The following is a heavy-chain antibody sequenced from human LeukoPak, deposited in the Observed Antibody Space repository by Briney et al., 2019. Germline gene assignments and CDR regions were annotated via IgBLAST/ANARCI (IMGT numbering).Heavy chain of an antibody. Sequence: GASVKVSCKASGYTFTSYDINWVRQATGQGLEWMGWMNPNSGNTGYAQKFQGRVTITRNTSISTAYMELSSLRSEDTAVYYCARGQYYYGSGSGDYFDYWGRGTLATVSS. CDR2: MNPNSGNT. J-gene: IGHJ4*02. CDR1: GYTFTSYD. D-gene: IGHD3-10*01. V-gene: IGHV1-8*03. CDR3: ARGQYYYGSGSGDYFDY.